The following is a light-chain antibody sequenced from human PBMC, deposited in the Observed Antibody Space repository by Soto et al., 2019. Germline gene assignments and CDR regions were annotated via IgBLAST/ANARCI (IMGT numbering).Light chain of an antibody. Sequence: DIQMTQSPSSLSASVGDRVTITCRASQSISSYLNWYQQKPGKAPKLLIYGASSLQSGVPSMFSGSGSGTDCTLTISSLQPEDFATYYCQQSYSTPRTFGQGTKVEIK. CDR2: GAS. J-gene: IGKJ1*01. V-gene: IGKV1-39*01. CDR3: QQSYSTPRT. CDR1: QSISSY.